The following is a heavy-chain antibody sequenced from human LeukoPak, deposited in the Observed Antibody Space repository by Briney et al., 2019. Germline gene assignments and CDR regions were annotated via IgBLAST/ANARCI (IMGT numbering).Heavy chain of an antibody. V-gene: IGHV1-2*02. Sequence: ASVKVSCKASGYTFTGYYMHWVRQAPGQGLEWMGWINPNSGGTNYAQKFQGRVTMTRDTSISTAYMELSRLRSDDTAVYYCARAPDYGGNSAVRWFDPWGQGTLVTVSS. D-gene: IGHD4-23*01. CDR2: INPNSGGT. J-gene: IGHJ5*02. CDR3: ARAPDYGGNSAVRWFDP. CDR1: GYTFTGYY.